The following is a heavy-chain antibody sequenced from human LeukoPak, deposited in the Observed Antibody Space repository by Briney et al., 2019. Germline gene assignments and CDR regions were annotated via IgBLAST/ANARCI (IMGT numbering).Heavy chain of an antibody. J-gene: IGHJ5*02. D-gene: IGHD3-10*01. CDR3: AGDLAPRGSGISWFDP. Sequence: PSETLSLTCTVSGGSISSGDYYWSWIRQNAGKGLEWIGFIYYSGSTYYNPSLRSRATISVDTSKNQFSLKVTSVTAADTAVYYCAGDLAPRGSGISWFDPWGQGILVTVSS. CDR1: GGSISSGDYY. V-gene: IGHV4-31*03. CDR2: IYYSGST.